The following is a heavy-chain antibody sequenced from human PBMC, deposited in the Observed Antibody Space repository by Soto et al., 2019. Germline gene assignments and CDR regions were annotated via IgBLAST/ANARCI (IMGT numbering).Heavy chain of an antibody. CDR2: INHSGST. V-gene: IGHV4-34*01. D-gene: IGHD1-26*01. Sequence: PSETLSLTCAVYGGSFSGYYWSWIRQPPGKGLEWIGEINHSGSTNYNPSLKSRVTISVDTSKNQFSLKLSSVTAADTAVYYCARGGPVGATQIPIVERYFDYWGQGTLVTAPQ. CDR1: GGSFSGYY. J-gene: IGHJ4*02. CDR3: ARGGPVGATQIPIVERYFDY.